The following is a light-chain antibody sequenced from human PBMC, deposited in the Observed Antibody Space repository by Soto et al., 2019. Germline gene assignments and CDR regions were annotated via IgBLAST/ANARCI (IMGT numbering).Light chain of an antibody. CDR2: AAS. CDR3: QQSYITHPIT. V-gene: IGKV1-39*01. CDR1: QSVSRY. Sequence: DVQMTQSPSSLSALVGDRVTITCRASQSVSRYLNWYQHKPGKAPKLLINAASNLRSGVPSRFSGSGSGTDFTLTIDGLQPEDFAVYYCQQSYITHPITFGQGTRLEI. J-gene: IGKJ5*01.